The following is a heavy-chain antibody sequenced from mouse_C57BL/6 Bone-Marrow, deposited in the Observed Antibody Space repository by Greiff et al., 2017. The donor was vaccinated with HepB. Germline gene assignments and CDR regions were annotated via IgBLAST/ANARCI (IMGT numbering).Heavy chain of an antibody. CDR2: IYPGDGDT. CDR3: ARWGYYYGFDY. Sequence: VQLQESGAELVKPGASVKISCKASGYAFSSYWMNWVKQRPGKGLEWIGQIYPGDGDTNYNGKFKGKATLTADKSSSTAYMQLSSLTSEDSAVYFCARWGYYYGFDYWGQGTTLTVSS. V-gene: IGHV1-80*01. CDR1: GYAFSSYW. D-gene: IGHD1-1*01. J-gene: IGHJ2*01.